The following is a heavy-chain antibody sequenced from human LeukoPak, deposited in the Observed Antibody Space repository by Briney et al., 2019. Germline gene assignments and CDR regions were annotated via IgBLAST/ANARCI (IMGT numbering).Heavy chain of an antibody. D-gene: IGHD6-13*01. Sequence: QPSETLSLTCTVSGGSISSYYWSWIRHPPGKGLEWIGYIYYSGSTNYNPSLKSRVTISVDTSKNQFSLKLSSVTAADTAVYYCAREAAGTRAVDYWGQGTLVTVSS. J-gene: IGHJ4*02. CDR1: GGSISSYY. CDR3: AREAAGTRAVDY. CDR2: IYYSGST. V-gene: IGHV4-59*01.